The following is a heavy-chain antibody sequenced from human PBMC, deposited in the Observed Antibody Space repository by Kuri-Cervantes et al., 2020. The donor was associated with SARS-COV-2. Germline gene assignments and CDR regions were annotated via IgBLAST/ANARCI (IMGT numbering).Heavy chain of an antibody. V-gene: IGHV3-30-3*01. D-gene: IGHD3-16*01. CDR1: GFTFSSYA. Sequence: GGSLRLSCAASGFTFSSYAMHWVRQAPGKGLEWVAVISYDGSNKYYADSVKGRFTISRDNSKNTLYLQMNSLRAEDTAVYYCARGRIMITFGGVEPFDYWGQGTLVTVSS. J-gene: IGHJ4*02. CDR3: ARGRIMITFGGVEPFDY. CDR2: ISYDGSNK.